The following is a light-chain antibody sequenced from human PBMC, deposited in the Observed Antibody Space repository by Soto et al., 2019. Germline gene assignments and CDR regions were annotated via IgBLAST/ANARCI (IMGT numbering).Light chain of an antibody. V-gene: IGKV1-13*02. Sequence: AIPLTQSPSSLSASVGDRVTITCRASQGISSALAWYQQKPGKAPKLLIYDASSLESGFPSRFSGSGSGTDFTLTISSLQPEDFATYYCQQFNSYPRTFGQGTKVEIK. CDR2: DAS. CDR3: QQFNSYPRT. CDR1: QGISSA. J-gene: IGKJ1*01.